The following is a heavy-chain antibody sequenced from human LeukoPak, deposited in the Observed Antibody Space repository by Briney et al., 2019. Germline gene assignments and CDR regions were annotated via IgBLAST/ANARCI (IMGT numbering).Heavy chain of an antibody. CDR1: GFTFSSYG. CDR3: AKSRNFYFYFMEV. Sequence: GGSLRLSCAASGFTFSSYGMHWVRQAPGKGLEWVAVISYDGSNKYYADSVKGRFTISRDNSKNTLYLQMNSLRAEDTALYYCAKSRNFYFYFMEVSGRGTKVTISS. CDR2: ISYDGSNK. J-gene: IGHJ6*03. V-gene: IGHV3-30*18.